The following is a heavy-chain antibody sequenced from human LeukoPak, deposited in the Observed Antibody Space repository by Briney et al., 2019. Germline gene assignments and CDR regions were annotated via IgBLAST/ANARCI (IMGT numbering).Heavy chain of an antibody. CDR1: GFTFDDYG. J-gene: IGHJ4*02. V-gene: IGHV3-20*04. Sequence: PGGSLRLSCAASGFTFDDYGMSWIRQAPGKGLEWVSGINWNGGSTGYADSVKGRFTISRDNAKNSLYLQMNSLRAEDTALYYCARGGIGARPFDYWGQGTLVTVSS. CDR3: ARGGIGARPFDY. D-gene: IGHD6-6*01. CDR2: INWNGGST.